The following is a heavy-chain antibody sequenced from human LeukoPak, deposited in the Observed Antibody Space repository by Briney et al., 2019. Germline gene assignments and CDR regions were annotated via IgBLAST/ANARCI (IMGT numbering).Heavy chain of an antibody. J-gene: IGHJ3*02. CDR2: ISTQTGNP. D-gene: IGHD3-22*01. V-gene: IGHV7-4-1*02. CDR1: GYTFTRHG. Sequence: ASVKVSCKASGYTFTRHGLNWVRQAPGQGLQWMAWISTQTGNPTFAQGFTGRFVFSLDSSVSTAYLEISSLKAEDTAMYYCARDANTYYYEINGYTDAFDIWGQGTMVTVSS. CDR3: ARDANTYYYEINGYTDAFDI.